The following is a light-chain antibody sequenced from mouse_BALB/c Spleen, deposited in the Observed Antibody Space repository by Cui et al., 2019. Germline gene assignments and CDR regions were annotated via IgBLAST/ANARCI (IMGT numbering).Light chain of an antibody. CDR1: QKVRTA. Sequence: DIVMTQSQKFMSTSVGDRVSITCKASQKVRTAVAWYQQKPGQSPKALIYLASNRHTGVPDRFTGSGSGTDFTLTISNVQSEDLADYFCLQHWNYPLTFGGGTKLEIK. CDR2: LAS. V-gene: IGKV6-14*01. CDR3: LQHWNYPLT. J-gene: IGKJ1*01.